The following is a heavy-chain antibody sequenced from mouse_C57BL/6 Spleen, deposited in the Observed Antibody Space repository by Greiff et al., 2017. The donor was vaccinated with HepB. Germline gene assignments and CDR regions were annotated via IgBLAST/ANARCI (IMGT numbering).Heavy chain of an antibody. J-gene: IGHJ3*01. CDR1: GYTFTSYT. Sequence: VQGVESGAELARPGASVKMSCKASGYTFTSYTMHWVKQRPGQGLEWIGYINPSSGYTKYNQKFKDKATLTADKSSSTAYMQLSILTSEDSAVYYCAPYGNYAYWGQGTLVTVSA. V-gene: IGHV1-4*01. CDR2: INPSSGYT. CDR3: APYGNYAY. D-gene: IGHD2-1*01.